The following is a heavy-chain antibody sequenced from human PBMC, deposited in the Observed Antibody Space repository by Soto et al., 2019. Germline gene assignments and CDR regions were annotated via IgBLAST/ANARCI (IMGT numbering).Heavy chain of an antibody. J-gene: IGHJ4*02. V-gene: IGHV4-61*01. CDR3: ARVDRSSSSYY. CDR1: GGSVSSGSYY. Sequence: PSETLSLTCTVSGGSVSSGSYYWSWIRQPPGKGLEWIGYIYYSGSTNYNPSLKSRVTISVDTSKNQFSLKLSSVTAADTAVYYCARVDRSSSSYYWGQGTLVTVSS. D-gene: IGHD6-6*01. CDR2: IYYSGST.